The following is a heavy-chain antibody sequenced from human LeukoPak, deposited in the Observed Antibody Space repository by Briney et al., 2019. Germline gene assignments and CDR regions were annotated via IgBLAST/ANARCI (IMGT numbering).Heavy chain of an antibody. Sequence: SETLPLTCAVYGGSFSGYYWSWIRQPPGKGLEWIGEINHSGSTNYNPSLKSRVTISVDTSKNQFSLKLSSVTAADTAVYYCARSRLHLNWFDPWGQGTLVTVSS. CDR3: ARSRLHLNWFDP. V-gene: IGHV4-34*01. J-gene: IGHJ5*02. CDR1: GGSFSGYY. D-gene: IGHD2-21*02. CDR2: INHSGST.